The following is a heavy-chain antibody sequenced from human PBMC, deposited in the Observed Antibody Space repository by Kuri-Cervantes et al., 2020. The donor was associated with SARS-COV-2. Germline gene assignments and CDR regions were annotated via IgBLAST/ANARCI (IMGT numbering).Heavy chain of an antibody. J-gene: IGHJ6*03. CDR3: ARGVMGAVAGFLVPYYYYYMDV. CDR2: IYYSGST. CDR1: GYSISSGYY. Sequence: SETLSLTCTVSGYSISSGYYWGWIRQPPGKGLEWIGSIYYSGSTYYNPSLKSRVTISVDTSKNQFSLKLSSVTAADTAVYYCARGVMGAVAGFLVPYYYYYMDVWGKGTTVTVSS. V-gene: IGHV4-38-2*02. D-gene: IGHD6-19*01.